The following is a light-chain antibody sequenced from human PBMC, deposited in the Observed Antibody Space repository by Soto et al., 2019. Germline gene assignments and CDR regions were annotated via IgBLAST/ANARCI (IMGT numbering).Light chain of an antibody. CDR2: LGS. Sequence: MTQSPLSLPFTPGELSSFACGATRGRLHSNGYNYLDWYLQTPGQSPPLLIYLGSTRASGVPDRFSGSGSGTDFTLKISRVEAEDVGVYYCMQALQTLGWTFGQGTKVDIK. CDR1: RGRLHSNGYNY. J-gene: IGKJ1*01. V-gene: IGKV2-28*01. CDR3: MQALQTLGWT.